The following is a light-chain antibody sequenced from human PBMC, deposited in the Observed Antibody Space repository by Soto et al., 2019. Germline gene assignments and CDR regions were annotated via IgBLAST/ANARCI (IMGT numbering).Light chain of an antibody. CDR2: LTS. CDR1: QALNTR. J-gene: IGKJ1*01. V-gene: IGKV3-11*01. Sequence: EIVLTQSPATLSAFPGDRVTLSCRASQALNTRLAWYQHKPGQAPRLLIYLTSNRAAGVPSRFSAWGSETDFTLTISDVQPEDFAVYYCHQRQSWPRTFGQGTKGGYQ. CDR3: HQRQSWPRT.